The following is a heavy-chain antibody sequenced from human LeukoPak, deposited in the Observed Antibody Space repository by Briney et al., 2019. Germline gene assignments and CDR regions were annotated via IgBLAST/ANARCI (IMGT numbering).Heavy chain of an antibody. CDR3: AGGHIVATISDAFDI. CDR1: GFTFSSYE. D-gene: IGHD5-12*01. Sequence: GGSLRLSCAASGFTFSSYEMNWVRQAPGKGLEWVSYISSSGSTIYYADSVKGRFTISRDNAKDSLYLQMNSLRAEDTAVYYCAGGHIVATISDAFDIWGQGTMVTVSS. CDR2: ISSSGSTI. J-gene: IGHJ3*02. V-gene: IGHV3-48*03.